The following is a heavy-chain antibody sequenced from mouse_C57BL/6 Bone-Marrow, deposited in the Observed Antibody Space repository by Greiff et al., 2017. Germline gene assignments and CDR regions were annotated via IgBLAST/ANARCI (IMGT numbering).Heavy chain of an antibody. V-gene: IGHV1-26*01. CDR3: ARNDYVLFAY. CDR2: INPNNGGT. D-gene: IGHD2-4*01. CDR1: GYTFTDYY. J-gene: IGHJ3*01. Sequence: EVQLQQSGPELVKPGASVKISCKASGYTFTDYYMNWVKQSHGKSLEWIGDINPNNGGTSYNQKFKGKATLTVDKSSSTAYMELRSLTSEDSAVYYCARNDYVLFAYWGQGTLVTVS.